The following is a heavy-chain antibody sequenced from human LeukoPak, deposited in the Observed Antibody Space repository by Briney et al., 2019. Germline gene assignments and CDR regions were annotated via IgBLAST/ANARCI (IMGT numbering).Heavy chain of an antibody. D-gene: IGHD5-18*01. V-gene: IGHV3-7*01. Sequence: PGGSLRLSCAASGFTFSSYWMSWVRQAPGKGLEWVANIKQDGSEKYYVDSVKGRFTISRDNAKNSLYLQMNSLRAEDTAVYYCARATRGYSYGYYYYYMDVWGKGTTVTVSS. J-gene: IGHJ6*03. CDR3: ARATRGYSYGYYYYYMDV. CDR1: GFTFSSYW. CDR2: IKQDGSEK.